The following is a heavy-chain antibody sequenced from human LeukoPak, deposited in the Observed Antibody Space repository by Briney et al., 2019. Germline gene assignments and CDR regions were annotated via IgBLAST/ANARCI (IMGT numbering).Heavy chain of an antibody. Sequence: SETLSLTCAVSGYSISSGYYWGWIRQPPGKGLEWIGSFYHSGSTYYNPSLKSRVTISVDTSKNQFSLKLSSVTAADTAVYYCARDDDCSGGSCYSIADYWGQGTLVTVSS. D-gene: IGHD2-15*01. CDR2: FYHSGST. CDR3: ARDDDCSGGSCYSIADY. J-gene: IGHJ4*02. V-gene: IGHV4-38-2*02. CDR1: GYSISSGYY.